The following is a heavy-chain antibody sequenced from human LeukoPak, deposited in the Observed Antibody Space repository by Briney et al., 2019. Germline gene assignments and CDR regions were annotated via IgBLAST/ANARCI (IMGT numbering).Heavy chain of an antibody. J-gene: IGHJ4*02. D-gene: IGHD3-10*01. CDR1: GYTFTGYY. CDR3: ARGGAYYYGSGSYCDY. Sequence: ASVKVSCKASGYTFTGYYMHWVRQAPGQGLEWMGWINPNSGGTNYAQKFQGRVTMTRDTSISTAYMELSRLRSDDTAVYYCARGGAYYYGSGSYCDYWGQGTLVTVSS. CDR2: INPNSGGT. V-gene: IGHV1-2*02.